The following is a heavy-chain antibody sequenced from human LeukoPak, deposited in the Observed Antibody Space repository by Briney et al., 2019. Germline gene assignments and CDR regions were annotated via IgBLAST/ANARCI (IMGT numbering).Heavy chain of an antibody. J-gene: IGHJ3*02. Sequence: SETLSLTCNVSGGSISSSRYYGGWIRQPPGKGLEWIGSIYYSGSTYYNPSLKSRVTISVDTSKNQFSLKLSSVTAADTAVYYCARPIRYYYGSGGLGTKNPDDAFDIWGQGTMVTVSS. CDR1: GGSISSSRYY. CDR3: ARPIRYYYGSGGLGTKNPDDAFDI. CDR2: IYYSGST. V-gene: IGHV4-39*07. D-gene: IGHD3-10*01.